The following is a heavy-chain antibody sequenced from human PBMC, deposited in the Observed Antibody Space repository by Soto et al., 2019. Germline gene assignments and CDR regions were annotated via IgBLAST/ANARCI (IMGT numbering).Heavy chain of an antibody. D-gene: IGHD3-3*01. Sequence: GASVKVSCKASGYTFTSYAMHWVRQAPGQRLEWMGWINAGNGNTKYSQKFQGRVTITRDTSASTAYMELSSLRSEDTAVYYCARDFLQEDFWSGLDYWGQGTLVTVSS. CDR2: INAGNGNT. J-gene: IGHJ4*02. CDR1: GYTFTSYA. V-gene: IGHV1-3*01. CDR3: ARDFLQEDFWSGLDY.